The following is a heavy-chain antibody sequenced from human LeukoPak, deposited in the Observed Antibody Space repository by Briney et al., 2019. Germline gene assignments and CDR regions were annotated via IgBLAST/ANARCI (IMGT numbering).Heavy chain of an antibody. Sequence: PGGSLRLSCAASGFTVSSNYMSWVRQAPGKGLEWIGSIYHSGSTYYNPSLKSRVTISGDTSKNQFSLKLNSVTAADTAVYYCARISTYYYGYFDYWGQGTLVTVSS. J-gene: IGHJ4*02. CDR2: IYHSGST. V-gene: IGHV4-38-2*01. CDR1: GFTVSSNY. CDR3: ARISTYYYGYFDY. D-gene: IGHD3-10*01.